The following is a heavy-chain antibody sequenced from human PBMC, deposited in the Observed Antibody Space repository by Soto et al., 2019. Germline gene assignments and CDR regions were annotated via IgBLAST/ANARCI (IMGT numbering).Heavy chain of an antibody. CDR3: ARLVCSSTSCYSYYYYYGMDV. D-gene: IGHD2-2*01. V-gene: IGHV3-7*01. CDR2: IKQDGSEK. J-gene: IGHJ6*02. Sequence: GGPLRLSWAASGVTFSSYWMSWVSQAPGKGLEWVANIKQDGSEKYYVDSVKGRFTISRDNAKNSLYLQMNSLRAEDTAVYYCARLVCSSTSCYSYYYYYGMDVWGQGTTVTVS. CDR1: GVTFSSYW.